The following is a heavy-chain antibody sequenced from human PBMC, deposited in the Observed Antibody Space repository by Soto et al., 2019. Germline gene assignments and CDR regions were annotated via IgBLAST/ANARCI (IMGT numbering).Heavy chain of an antibody. CDR3: ARDLRYCISTSCSKNDAFDI. D-gene: IGHD2-2*01. J-gene: IGHJ3*02. CDR2: IKQDGGEK. CDR1: GFRFGSYW. V-gene: IGHV3-7*01. Sequence: GGSLRLACAASGFRFGSYWMSWFRKAPGKGLEWVANIKQDGGEKYYVDSAKGRFTIFRDNAKNSLYLQMNGLRAEDTAVYYCARDLRYCISTSCSKNDAFDIWGQGTMVTVSS.